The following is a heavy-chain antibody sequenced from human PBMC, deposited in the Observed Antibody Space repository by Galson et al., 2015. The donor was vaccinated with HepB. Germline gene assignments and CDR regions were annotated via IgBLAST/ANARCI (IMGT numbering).Heavy chain of an antibody. V-gene: IGHV3-21*01. CDR1: GFTFSSYS. Sequence: SLRLSCAASGFTFSSYSMSWVRQAPGKGLEWVANIRNSRSYKYYADSVKGRFTISRDNAKNSLYLQMNSLRAEDTAVYYCARNLYYAFDNWGQGTLVTVSS. CDR3: ARNLYYAFDN. J-gene: IGHJ4*02. D-gene: IGHD3-16*01. CDR2: IRNSRSYK.